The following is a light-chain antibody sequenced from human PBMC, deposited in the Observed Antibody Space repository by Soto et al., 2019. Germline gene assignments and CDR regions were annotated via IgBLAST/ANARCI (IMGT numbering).Light chain of an antibody. CDR2: DSS. CDR1: QSVSSY. J-gene: IGKJ3*01. CDR3: QQRSNWPPLFT. V-gene: IGKV3-11*01. Sequence: EIVLTQSPATLSLSPGERATLSCRASQSVSSYLAWYQQKPGQAPRLLIYDSSNRATGIPARFSGSGSGTDFTITISSLEPEYFAVYYCQQRSNWPPLFTVGPGTKVDIK.